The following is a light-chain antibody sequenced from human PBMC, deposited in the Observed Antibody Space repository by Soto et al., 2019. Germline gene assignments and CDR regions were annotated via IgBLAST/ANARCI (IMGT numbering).Light chain of an antibody. CDR2: TAS. Sequence: DIKMTQSPSSVSASIGDRDTITCRASHDISRWLGWYQQKPGKAPKLLVYTASNLQSGVPSRFSGSGSGTDFTLTISSLQPEDFATYYCQQANSFPLTFGGGTKVEIK. V-gene: IGKV1D-12*01. J-gene: IGKJ4*01. CDR3: QQANSFPLT. CDR1: HDISRW.